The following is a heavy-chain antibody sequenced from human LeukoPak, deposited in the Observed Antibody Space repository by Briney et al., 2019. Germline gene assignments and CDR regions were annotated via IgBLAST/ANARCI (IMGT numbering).Heavy chain of an antibody. CDR3: ARDIGNSGSPLDC. V-gene: IGHV3-33*01. J-gene: IGHJ4*02. CDR2: IWYDGSNK. Sequence: GGSLRLSCAASGFTFSSYGMHWVRRAPGKGLEWVAIIWYDGSNKYYVDSVKGRFTISRDNSKSTLFLQMNSLRAEDTAVYYCARDIGNSGSPLDCWGQGTLVTVSS. CDR1: GFTFSSYG. D-gene: IGHD3-10*01.